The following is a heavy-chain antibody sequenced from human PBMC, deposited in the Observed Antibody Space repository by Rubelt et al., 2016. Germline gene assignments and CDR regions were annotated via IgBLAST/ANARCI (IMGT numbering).Heavy chain of an antibody. Sequence: KGLEWVAVISYDGSNKYYADSVKGRFTISRDNSKNTLDLQMNSLRAEDTAVYYCARAAYYYDSSGPPGVYWGQGTLVTVSS. V-gene: IGHV3-30*04. CDR2: ISYDGSNK. CDR3: ARAAYYYDSSGPPGVY. J-gene: IGHJ4*02. D-gene: IGHD3-22*01.